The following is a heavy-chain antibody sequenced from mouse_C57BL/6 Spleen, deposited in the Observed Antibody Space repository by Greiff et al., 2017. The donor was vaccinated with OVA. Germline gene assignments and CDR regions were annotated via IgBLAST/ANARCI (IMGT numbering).Heavy chain of an antibody. CDR2: ISDGGSYT. Sequence: EVKLVESGGGLVKPGGSLKLSRAASGFTFSSYAMSWVRQTPEKRLEWVATISDGGSYTYYPDNVKGRFTISRDNAKNNLYLQMSHLKSEDTAMYYCARRLGGFDYWGQGTTLTVSS. V-gene: IGHV5-4*03. J-gene: IGHJ2*01. CDR3: ARRLGGFDY. CDR1: GFTFSSYA.